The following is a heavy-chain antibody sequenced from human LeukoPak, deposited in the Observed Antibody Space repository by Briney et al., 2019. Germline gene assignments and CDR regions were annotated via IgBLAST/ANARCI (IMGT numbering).Heavy chain of an antibody. J-gene: IGHJ4*02. CDR3: ARDHDYGGYGGGS. CDR1: GGSISSSS. Sequence: PSETLSLTCTVSGGSISSSSYYWGWIRQPPGKGLEWVPYISSSSSYIYYADSVKGRFTISRDNAKNSLYLQMNSLRAEDTAVYYCARDHDYGGYGGGSWGQGTLVTVSS. D-gene: IGHD4-17*01. CDR2: ISSSSSYI. V-gene: IGHV3-21*05.